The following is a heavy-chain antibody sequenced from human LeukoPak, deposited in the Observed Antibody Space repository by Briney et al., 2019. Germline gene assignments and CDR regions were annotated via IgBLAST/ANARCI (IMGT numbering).Heavy chain of an antibody. CDR3: ASKAAAGTGYYYYYMDV. V-gene: IGHV3-11*04. CDR2: ISSSGSTI. J-gene: IGHJ6*03. D-gene: IGHD6-13*01. Sequence: GGALRLSCAASGFTFSDYYMSWIRQAPAKGLEWVSYISSSGSTIYYADSVKGRFTISRDNAKNSLYLQMNSLRAEDTAVYYCASKAAAGTGYYYYYMDVCGKGTTVTVSS. CDR1: GFTFSDYY.